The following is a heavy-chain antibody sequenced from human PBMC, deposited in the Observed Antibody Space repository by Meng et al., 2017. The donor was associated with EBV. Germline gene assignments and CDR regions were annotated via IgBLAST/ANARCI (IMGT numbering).Heavy chain of an antibody. D-gene: IGHD6-19*01. CDR1: GYTFTGYY. J-gene: IGHJ4*02. CDR3: ARVGIAVAGTGDY. CDR2: INPNSGGT. Sequence: QVELVESGAEVKKPGASVKVSCKASGYTFTGYYMHCVRQAPGQGLEWMGRINPNSGGTNYAQKFQGRVTMTRDTSISTAYMELSRLRSDDTAVYYCARVGIAVAGTGDYWGQGTLVTVSS. V-gene: IGHV1-2*06.